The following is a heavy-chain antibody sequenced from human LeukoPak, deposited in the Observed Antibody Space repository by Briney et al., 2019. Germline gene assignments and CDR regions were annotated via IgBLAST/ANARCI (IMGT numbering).Heavy chain of an antibody. CDR3: ARGQVYYYDSSGYYSQFDY. Sequence: VGSLRLSCAASGFTFSSYGMHWVRQAPGKGLEWVAVIWFDGSKKYYADSVKGRFTISRDNSKNTLYLQMNSLRAEDTAVYYCARGQVYYYDSSGYYSQFDYWGQGTLVTVSS. D-gene: IGHD3-22*01. CDR1: GFTFSSYG. CDR2: IWFDGSKK. J-gene: IGHJ4*02. V-gene: IGHV3-33*01.